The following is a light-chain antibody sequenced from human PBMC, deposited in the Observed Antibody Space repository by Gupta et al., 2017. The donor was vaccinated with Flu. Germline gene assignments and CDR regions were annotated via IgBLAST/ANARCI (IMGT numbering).Light chain of an antibody. CDR3: SSYRSSSSLEGI. V-gene: IGLV2-14*01. CDR2: EVN. J-gene: IGLJ2*01. Sequence: TISCTGTSSDVVGYNLVSWYQQHPGKAPKVIMYEVNNRPSGVSDRFSGSKSGNTASLTISGLQTEDEADYYCSSYRSSSSLEGIFGGGTKLTVL. CDR1: SSDVVGYNL.